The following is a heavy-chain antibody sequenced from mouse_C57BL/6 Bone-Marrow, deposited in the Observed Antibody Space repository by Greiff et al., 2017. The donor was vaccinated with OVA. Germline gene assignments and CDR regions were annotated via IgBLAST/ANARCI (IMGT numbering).Heavy chain of an antibody. D-gene: IGHD2-3*01. CDR1: GYTFTSYG. CDR2: IYPRSGNT. V-gene: IGHV1-81*01. CDR3: ARSGWLLRGWYFDV. Sequence: VHLVESGAELARPGASVKLSCKASGYTFTSYGISWVKQRTGQGLEWIGEIYPRSGNTYYNEKFKGKATLTADKSSSTAYMELRSLTSEDSAVYFCARSGWLLRGWYFDVWGTGTTVTVSS. J-gene: IGHJ1*03.